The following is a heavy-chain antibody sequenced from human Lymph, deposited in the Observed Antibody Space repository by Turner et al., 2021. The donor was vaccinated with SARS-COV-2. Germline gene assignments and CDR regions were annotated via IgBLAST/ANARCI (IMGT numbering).Heavy chain of an antibody. J-gene: IGHJ3*02. CDR1: GGTFSTYV. V-gene: IGHV1-69*10. D-gene: IGHD1-26*01. CDR2: IMPILGIA. Sequence: QVQLVQSGAEVKKPGSSVKVSCKASGGTFSTYVSSWVRQAPGQGLEWMGGIMPILGIANYAQKFQGRVTITADKSTSTAYMELSSLRSEDTAVYHCARRHSGNYDAFDIWGQGTMVTVSS. CDR3: ARRHSGNYDAFDI.